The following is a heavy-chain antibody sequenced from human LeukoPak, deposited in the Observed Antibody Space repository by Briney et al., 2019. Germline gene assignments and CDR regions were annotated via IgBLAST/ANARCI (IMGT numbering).Heavy chain of an antibody. D-gene: IGHD5-18*01. CDR2: INHSGST. CDR1: GGSFRGYY. Sequence: KPSETLSLTCAVYGGSFRGYYWSWIRQPPGKGLEWIGEINHSGSTNYNPSLKSRVTISVDTSKNQFSLKLSSVTAADTAVYYCARFTRGYSYGYWFDPWGQGTLVTVSS. CDR3: ARFTRGYSYGYWFDP. V-gene: IGHV4-34*01. J-gene: IGHJ5*02.